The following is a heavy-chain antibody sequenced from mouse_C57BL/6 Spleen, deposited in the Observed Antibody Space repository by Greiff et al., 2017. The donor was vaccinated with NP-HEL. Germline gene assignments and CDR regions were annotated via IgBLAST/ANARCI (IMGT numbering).Heavy chain of an antibody. CDR3: ARDIYYGYFYAMDY. D-gene: IGHD2-2*01. J-gene: IGHJ4*01. V-gene: IGHV2-9-1*01. Sequence: VKVVESGPGLVAPSQSLSITCTVSGFSLTSYAISWVRQPPGKGLEWLGVIWTGGGTNYNSALKSRLSISKDNSKSQAFLKMNSLQTDDTARYYCARDIYYGYFYAMDYWGQGTSVTVSS. CDR2: IWTGGGT. CDR1: GFSLTSYA.